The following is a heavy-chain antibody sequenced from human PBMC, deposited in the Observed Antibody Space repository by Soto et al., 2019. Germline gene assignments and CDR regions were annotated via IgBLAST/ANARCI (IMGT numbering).Heavy chain of an antibody. CDR2: INPNSGGT. D-gene: IGHD2-2*01. Sequence: QVQLVQSGAEVKKPGASVKGSCRASGYTFTGYYMHWGRQAPGQGLEWMGWINPNSGGTNYAQNFQGLVTMTRDTSIRTAYMELRRLRSDDTAVYYCARTHCSSTRCYVGSWDYWGQGTLVTVSS. CDR3: ARTHCSSTRCYVGSWDY. J-gene: IGHJ4*02. CDR1: GYTFTGYY. V-gene: IGHV1-2*04.